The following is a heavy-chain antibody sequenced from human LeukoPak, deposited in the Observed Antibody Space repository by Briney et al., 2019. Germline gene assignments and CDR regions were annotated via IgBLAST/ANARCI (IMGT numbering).Heavy chain of an antibody. CDR3: AKDFRPTVVEYYFDY. D-gene: IGHD4-23*01. Sequence: GGSLRLSCAASGFTFSSYAMSWVRQAPGKGLEWVSAISGSGGSTYYADSVKGRFTISRDNSKNTLYLQMNSLRAEDTAVYYRAKDFRPTVVEYYFDYWGQGTLVTVSS. CDR1: GFTFSSYA. J-gene: IGHJ4*02. V-gene: IGHV3-23*01. CDR2: ISGSGGST.